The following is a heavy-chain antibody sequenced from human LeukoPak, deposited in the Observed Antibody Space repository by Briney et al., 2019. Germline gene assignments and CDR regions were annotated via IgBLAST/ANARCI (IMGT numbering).Heavy chain of an antibody. CDR3: ARDRGGGSSGWYNWFDP. Sequence: GASVTVSCKASGYTFTVYYMHWVRQAPGQGLEWMGWTNPNSGGTNYAQKFQGRVTMTRDTSISTAYMELSRLRSDDTAVYYCARDRGGGSSGWYNWFDPWGQGTLVTVSS. CDR1: GYTFTVYY. J-gene: IGHJ5*02. D-gene: IGHD6-19*01. CDR2: TNPNSGGT. V-gene: IGHV1-2*02.